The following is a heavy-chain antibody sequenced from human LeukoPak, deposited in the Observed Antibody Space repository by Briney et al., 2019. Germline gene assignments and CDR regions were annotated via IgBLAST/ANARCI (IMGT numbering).Heavy chain of an antibody. J-gene: IGHJ4*02. CDR3: AKDSQYYYDSSGYYIDY. V-gene: IGHV3-23*01. CDR1: GFTFSSYA. Sequence: GGSLRLSCAASGFTFSSYAMGWVRQAPGKGLEWVSAISGSGGSTYYADSVKGRFTISRDNSKNTLYLQMNSLRAEDTAVYYCAKDSQYYYDSSGYYIDYWGQGTLVTVSS. CDR2: ISGSGGST. D-gene: IGHD3-22*01.